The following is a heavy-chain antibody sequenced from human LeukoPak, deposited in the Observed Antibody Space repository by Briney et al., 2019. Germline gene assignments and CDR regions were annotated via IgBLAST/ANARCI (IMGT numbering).Heavy chain of an antibody. V-gene: IGHV4-61*02. CDR1: GGSMSSGSYY. CDR2: IYTSGST. CDR3: ARGPHCSGGSCHSVSDY. D-gene: IGHD2-15*01. Sequence: PSETLSLTCTVSGGSMSSGSYYWSWLRQPAGKGLEWMGRIYTSGSTNYNPSLKSRVTISIDTSKNQFSLKLSSVTAADTAVYYCARGPHCSGGSCHSVSDYWGQGTLVTVSS. J-gene: IGHJ4*02.